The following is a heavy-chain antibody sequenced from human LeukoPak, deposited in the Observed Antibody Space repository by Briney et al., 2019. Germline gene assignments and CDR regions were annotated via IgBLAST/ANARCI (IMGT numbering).Heavy chain of an antibody. CDR1: GFTFSNYE. J-gene: IGHJ3*02. CDR2: ISSSGSST. D-gene: IGHD4-17*01. CDR3: AKDPTTVTTKWFVSAFDI. Sequence: GGSLRLSCATSGFTFSNYEMSWVRQTPGKGLEWVSYISSSGSSTYYADSVKGRFTISRDNSKNTLYLQMNSLRAEDTAVYYCAKDPTTVTTKWFVSAFDIWGQGTMVTVSS. V-gene: IGHV3-48*03.